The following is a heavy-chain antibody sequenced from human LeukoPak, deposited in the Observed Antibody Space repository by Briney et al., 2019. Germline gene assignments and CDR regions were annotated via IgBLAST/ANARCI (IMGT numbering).Heavy chain of an antibody. Sequence: PGGSLRLSCAASGFTFSSYGMHWVRQAPGKGLEWVAVISYDGSNKYYADSVKGRFTISRDNSKNTLYLQMNSLRAEDTAVYYCAKDPGAWNYVLGYFDYWGQGTLVTVSS. CDR1: GFTFSSYG. V-gene: IGHV3-30*18. J-gene: IGHJ4*02. CDR2: ISYDGSNK. CDR3: AKDPGAWNYVLGYFDY. D-gene: IGHD1-7*01.